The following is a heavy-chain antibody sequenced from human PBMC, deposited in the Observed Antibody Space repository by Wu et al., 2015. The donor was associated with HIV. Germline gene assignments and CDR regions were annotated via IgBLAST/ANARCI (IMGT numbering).Heavy chain of an antibody. CDR2: INPNSGAT. CDR3: ASGAHCGGDCYSVRH. D-gene: IGHD2-21*02. V-gene: IGHV1-2*02. J-gene: IGHJ4*02. Sequence: QVQLVQSGAEVKKPGASVKVSCKASGYTFTGYYIHWVRQAPGQGLEWVGWINPNSGATKYSQKFQGRVTMTRDTSTSTAYMDITRLTSDDTAVYYCASGAHCGGDCYSVRHWGQGTLVIVSS. CDR1: GYTFTGYY.